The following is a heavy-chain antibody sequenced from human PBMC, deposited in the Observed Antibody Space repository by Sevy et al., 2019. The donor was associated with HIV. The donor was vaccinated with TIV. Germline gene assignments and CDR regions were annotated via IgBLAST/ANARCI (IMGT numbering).Heavy chain of an antibody. CDR1: GGSISSYY. J-gene: IGHJ4*02. Sequence: SETLSLTCTVSGGSISSYYWSWIRQPAGKGLEWIGRIYTSGSTNYNPSLKSRVTMSVDTSKNQFSLKLSSVTAADTVVYYCARDLGGGGYSYGYYFDYWGQGTLVTVSS. CDR3: ARDLGGGGYSYGYYFDY. V-gene: IGHV4-4*07. D-gene: IGHD5-18*01. CDR2: IYTSGST.